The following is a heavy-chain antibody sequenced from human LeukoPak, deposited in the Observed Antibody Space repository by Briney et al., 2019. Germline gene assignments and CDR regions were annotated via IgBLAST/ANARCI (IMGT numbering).Heavy chain of an antibody. Sequence: PGGSLRLSCAASGFTVSSNYMSWVRQAPGKGLEWVSVIYSGGSTYYADSVKGRFTISRHNSKNTLYLQMNSLRAEDTAVYYCAREGYSSSWYLKGSMDVWGQGTTVTVSS. V-gene: IGHV3-53*04. D-gene: IGHD6-13*01. J-gene: IGHJ6*02. CDR2: IYSGGST. CDR1: GFTVSSNY. CDR3: AREGYSSSWYLKGSMDV.